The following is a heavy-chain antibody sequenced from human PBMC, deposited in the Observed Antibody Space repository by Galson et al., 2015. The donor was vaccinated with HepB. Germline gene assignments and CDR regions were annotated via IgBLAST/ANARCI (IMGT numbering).Heavy chain of an antibody. CDR3: ARDASYYYYGMDV. CDR1: GYTFTGYY. J-gene: IGHJ6*02. V-gene: IGHV1-2*04. CDR2: INPNSGGT. Sequence: VKVSCKASGYTFTGYYMHWVRQAPGQGLEWMGWINPNSGGTNYTQKFQGWVTMTRDTSISTAYMKLSRLRSDDTAVYYCARDASYYYYGMDVWGQGTTVTVSS.